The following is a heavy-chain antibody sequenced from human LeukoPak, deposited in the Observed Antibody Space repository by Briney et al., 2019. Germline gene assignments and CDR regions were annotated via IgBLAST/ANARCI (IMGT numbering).Heavy chain of an antibody. J-gene: IGHJ6*02. CDR1: GYTFTSYG. CDR2: ISAYNGNT. CDR3: ARGQGASITMVRGVIYYYYGMDV. V-gene: IGHV1-18*01. Sequence: ASVKVSCKASGYTFTSYGISWVRQAPGQGLEWMGWISAYNGNTNYAQKFQGRVTMTRNTSISTAYMELSSLRSEDTAVYYCARGQGASITMVRGVIYYYYGMDVWGQGTTVTVSS. D-gene: IGHD3-10*01.